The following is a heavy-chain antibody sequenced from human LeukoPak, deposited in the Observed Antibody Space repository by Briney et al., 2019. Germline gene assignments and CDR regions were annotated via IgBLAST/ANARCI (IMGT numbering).Heavy chain of an antibody. V-gene: IGHV3-48*03. CDR3: ARRPFSDYYYGMDV. CDR1: GFAFSSYV. Sequence: GGSLRLSCEVSGFAFSSYVMSWVRQAPGNGLEWVSAIDSNGVTTNYADSVKGRFTISRDNAKNSLYLQMNSLRAEDTAVYYCARRPFSDYYYGMDVWGQGTTVTVSS. CDR2: IDSNGVTT. J-gene: IGHJ6*02. D-gene: IGHD3-16*01.